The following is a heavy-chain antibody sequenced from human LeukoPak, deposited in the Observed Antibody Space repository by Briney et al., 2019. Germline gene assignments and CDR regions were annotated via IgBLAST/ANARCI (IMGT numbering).Heavy chain of an antibody. CDR1: GFTFSSYG. V-gene: IGHV3-30*18. CDR3: AKAHTSYIDY. D-gene: IGHD3-10*01. J-gene: IGHJ4*02. CDR2: ISYDGSNK. Sequence: GGSLRLSCAASGFTFSSYGMHWVRQAPGKGLEWVAVISYDGSNKYYAGSVKGRFTISRDNSKNTLYLQMNSLRAEDTAVYYCAKAHTSYIDYWGQGTLVTVSS.